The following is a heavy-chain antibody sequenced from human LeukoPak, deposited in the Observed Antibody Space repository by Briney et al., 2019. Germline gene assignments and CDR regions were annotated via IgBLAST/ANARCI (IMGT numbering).Heavy chain of an antibody. CDR1: GFTFSSYS. CDR3: AKDVYILYYFDY. Sequence: GGSLRLSCAASGFTFSSYSMNWVRQAPGKGLEWVSSISSSSSYIYYVDSVKGRFTISSDNAKNSLYLQMNSLRAEDTAVYYCAKDVYILYYFDYWGQGTLVTVSS. V-gene: IGHV3-21*01. J-gene: IGHJ4*02. D-gene: IGHD5/OR15-5a*01. CDR2: ISSSSSYI.